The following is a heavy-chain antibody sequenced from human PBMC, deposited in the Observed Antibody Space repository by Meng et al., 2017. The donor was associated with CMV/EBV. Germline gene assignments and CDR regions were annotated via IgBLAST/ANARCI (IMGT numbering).Heavy chain of an antibody. CDR1: GGPIKNPNYY. Sequence: SETLSLTCTVSGGPIKNPNYYWSWNRHRPGKGLEWLGYSYYTGAYYNPSLASRIFISLDSSSNRYSLTLRAVTAADTALYFCARMRGSGSEDYWGPGTLVTVSS. CDR3: ARMRGSGSEDY. V-gene: IGHV4-31*03. J-gene: IGHJ4*02. D-gene: IGHD3-10*01. CDR2: SYYTGA.